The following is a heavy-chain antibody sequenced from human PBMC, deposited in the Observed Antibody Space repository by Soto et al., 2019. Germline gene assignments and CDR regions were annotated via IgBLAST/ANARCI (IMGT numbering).Heavy chain of an antibody. Sequence: PGGSLRLSCAASGFTFTSAWMHWVLQAPGKGLEWVGRIKSKTDGETTDYDAPVKGRFTISRDDSKNTLYLQMNSLKTADTGVYYCSTAPVIAALYCYHGMHVWGQGTTLTVSS. CDR1: GFTFTSAW. J-gene: IGHJ6*02. CDR3: STAPVIAALYCYHGMHV. D-gene: IGHD2-21*01. V-gene: IGHV3-15*07. CDR2: IKSKTDGETT.